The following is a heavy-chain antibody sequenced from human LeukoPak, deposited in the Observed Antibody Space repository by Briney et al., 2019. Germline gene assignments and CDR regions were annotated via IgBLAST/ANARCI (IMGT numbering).Heavy chain of an antibody. CDR1: GGSISSSSYY. J-gene: IGHJ4*02. CDR3: ANPPPYSSSWYAPGY. CDR2: IYYSGST. V-gene: IGHV4-39*07. D-gene: IGHD6-13*01. Sequence: SETLSLTCTVSGGSISSSSYYWGWIRQPPGKGLEWIGSIYYSGSTYYNPSLKSRVTISVDTSKNQFSLKLSSVTAADTAVYYCANPPPYSSSWYAPGYWGQGTLVTVSS.